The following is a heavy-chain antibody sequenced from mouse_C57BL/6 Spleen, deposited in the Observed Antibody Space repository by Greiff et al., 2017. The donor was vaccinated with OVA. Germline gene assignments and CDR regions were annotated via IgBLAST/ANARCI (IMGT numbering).Heavy chain of an antibody. CDR3: ARSGITTVVEDWYFDV. Sequence: EVKLMESGPELVKPGASVKISCKASGYSFTGYYMHWVKQSHGNILDWIGYIYPYNGVSSYNQKFKGKATLTVDKSSSTAYMELRSLTSEDSAVYYCARSGITTVVEDWYFDVWGTGTTVTVSS. J-gene: IGHJ1*03. V-gene: IGHV1-31*01. CDR2: IYPYNGVS. D-gene: IGHD1-1*01. CDR1: GYSFTGYY.